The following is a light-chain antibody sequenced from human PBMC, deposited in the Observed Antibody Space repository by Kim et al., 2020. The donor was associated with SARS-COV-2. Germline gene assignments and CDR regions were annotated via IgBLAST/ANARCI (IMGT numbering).Light chain of an antibody. CDR2: AVS. J-gene: IGKJ2*01. CDR3: QTYDTVPYN. V-gene: IGKV1-27*01. Sequence: DIQMTQSPSSLSASVGDRVTITCRASQAIRKYVAWYQQKPGKIPKLLIHAVSTLQSGVPSRFSGGGSGTDFTLTIRGLQPEDVATYYCQTYDTVPYNFGQGTKLDI. CDR1: QAIRKY.